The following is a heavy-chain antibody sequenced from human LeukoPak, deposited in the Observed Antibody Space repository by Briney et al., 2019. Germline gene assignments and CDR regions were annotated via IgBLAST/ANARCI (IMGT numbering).Heavy chain of an antibody. CDR2: IYYSGST. J-gene: IGHJ4*02. CDR3: ARVIGAYYFDY. V-gene: IGHV4-59*01. Sequence: SETLSLTSTVSGGSISSYYWSWIRQPPGKGLEWIGYIYYSGSTNYNPSLKSRVTISVDTSKNQFSLKLSSVTAADTAVYYCARVIGAYYFDYWGQGTLVTVSS. D-gene: IGHD1-26*01. CDR1: GGSISSYY.